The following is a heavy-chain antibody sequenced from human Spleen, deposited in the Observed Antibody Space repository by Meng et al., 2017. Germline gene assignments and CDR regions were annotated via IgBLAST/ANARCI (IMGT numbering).Heavy chain of an antibody. V-gene: IGHV4-59*12. CDR2: AFDNGRT. J-gene: IGHJ4*02. CDR3: ARDGYYASGSHSVYYFDY. CDR1: GGSFSGYY. Sequence: SETLSLTCAVNGGSFSGYYWSWIRQSPGKGLEWIGYAFDNGRTNYNPSLKSRVTISVDTSKSQISLKLRSVTAADTAVYYCARDGYYASGSHSVYYFDYWGQGTQVTVSS. D-gene: IGHD3-10*01.